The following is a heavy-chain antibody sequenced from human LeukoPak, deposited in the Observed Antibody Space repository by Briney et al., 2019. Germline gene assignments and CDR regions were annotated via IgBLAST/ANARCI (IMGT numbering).Heavy chain of an antibody. J-gene: IGHJ3*02. V-gene: IGHV4-59*02. D-gene: IGHD3-22*01. Sequence: SETLSLTCTVSRVSVSCYYWSWLRQPPGKGLGWIGHISDSGDTNYNPSLKSRVTISVDTSKKQFSLKLSSVTTADTAVYYCATDSYYDSSGYFNDTFDIWGQGTLVTVSS. CDR1: RVSVSCYY. CDR3: ATDSYYDSSGYFNDTFDI. CDR2: ISDSGDT.